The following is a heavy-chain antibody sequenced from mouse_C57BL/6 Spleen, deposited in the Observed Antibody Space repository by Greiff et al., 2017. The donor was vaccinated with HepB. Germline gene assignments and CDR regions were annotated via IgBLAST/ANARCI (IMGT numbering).Heavy chain of an antibody. D-gene: IGHD3-2*02. CDR2: IYPGSGST. V-gene: IGHV1-55*01. Sequence: QVHVKQPGAELVKPGASVKMSCKASGYTFTSYWITWVKQRPGQGLEWIGDIYPGSGSTNYNEKFKSKATLTVDTSSSTAYMQLSSLTSEDSAVYYCAKDSSGYVAMDYWGQGTSVTVSS. CDR1: GYTFTSYW. J-gene: IGHJ4*01. CDR3: AKDSSGYVAMDY.